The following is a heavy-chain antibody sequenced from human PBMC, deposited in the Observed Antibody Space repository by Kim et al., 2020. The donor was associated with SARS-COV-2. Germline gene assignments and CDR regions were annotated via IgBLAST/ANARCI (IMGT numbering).Heavy chain of an antibody. V-gene: IGHV1-46*01. CDR1: GYTFTSYF. Sequence: ASVKVSCKASGYTFTSYFMHWVRQAPGQGLEWMGIINPSGGSTSYAQKFQGRVTMTRDTSTSTVYMELSSLRSEDTAVYYCARDEGADGTRAIYYYYYGMDVWGQGTTVTVSS. CDR3: ARDEGADGTRAIYYYYYGMDV. D-gene: IGHD6-13*01. CDR2: INPSGGST. J-gene: IGHJ6*02.